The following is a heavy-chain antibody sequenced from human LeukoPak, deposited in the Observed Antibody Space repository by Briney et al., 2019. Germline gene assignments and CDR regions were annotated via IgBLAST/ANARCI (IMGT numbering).Heavy chain of an antibody. V-gene: IGHV3-23*01. CDR1: GFTFSNYA. CDR3: ARVWGPSLEYYFDS. D-gene: IGHD7-27*01. CDR2: INPSGDST. Sequence: GGSLRLSCAASGFTFSNYAMSWVRQAPGKGLGWVSLINPSGDSTSYADSVKGRFTISRDNSKNTLYLQVNSLRAEDTAVYYCARVWGPSLEYYFDSWGQGTLVTVSS. J-gene: IGHJ4*02.